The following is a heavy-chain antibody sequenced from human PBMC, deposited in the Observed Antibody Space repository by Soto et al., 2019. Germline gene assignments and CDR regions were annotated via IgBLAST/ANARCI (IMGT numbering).Heavy chain of an antibody. CDR3: ARGGMVVVTAAETHYVDY. V-gene: IGHV3-33*01. Sequence: QVQLVESGGGVVQPGRSLRLSCAASGFTFSSYGMHWVRQAPGKGLEWVAVIWYDGSNKYYADSVKGRFTISRDNSKITGYLQTSRLRADDTAVYYCARGGMVVVTAAETHYVDYGGQGTLVTVSS. CDR1: GFTFSSYG. D-gene: IGHD2-21*02. CDR2: IWYDGSNK. J-gene: IGHJ4*02.